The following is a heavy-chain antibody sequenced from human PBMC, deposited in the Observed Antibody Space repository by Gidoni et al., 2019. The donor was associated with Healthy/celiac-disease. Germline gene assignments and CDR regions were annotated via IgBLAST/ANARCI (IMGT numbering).Heavy chain of an antibody. V-gene: IGHV1-2*02. Sequence: QVQLVQSGAEVKKPGASVKVSCKASGYTFTGYYMHWVRQAPGQGLEWMGWINPNSGGTNYAQKFQGRVTMTRDTSISTAYMELSRLRSDDTAVYYCARDMGRGYCSGTSCYRVVVAAPGSAFDIWGQGTMVTVSS. D-gene: IGHD2-2*01. CDR3: ARDMGRGYCSGTSCYRVVVAAPGSAFDI. CDR2: INPNSGGT. CDR1: GYTFTGYY. J-gene: IGHJ3*02.